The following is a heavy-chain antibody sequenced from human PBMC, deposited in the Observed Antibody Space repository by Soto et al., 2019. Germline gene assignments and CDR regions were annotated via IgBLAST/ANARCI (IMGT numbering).Heavy chain of an antibody. D-gene: IGHD6-13*01. V-gene: IGHV1-69*01. J-gene: IGHJ6*02. CDR1: GGTFSSYA. CDR2: VIPIFGTA. CDR3: ARSRDSSSWYPYYYGMDV. Sequence: QVQLVQSGAEVKKPGSSVKVSCKASGGTFSSYAISWVRQAPGQGLEWMGGVIPIFGTANYAQKFQGRVTITADESTSTAYMELSSLRSEDTAVYYCARSRDSSSWYPYYYGMDVWGQGTTVTVSS.